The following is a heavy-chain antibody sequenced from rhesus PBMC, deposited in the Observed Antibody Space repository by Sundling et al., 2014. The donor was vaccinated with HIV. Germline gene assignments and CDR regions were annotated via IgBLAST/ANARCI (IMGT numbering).Heavy chain of an antibody. CDR2: IYGSDSSA. J-gene: IGHJ4*01. D-gene: IGHD6-31*01. V-gene: IGHV4-106*01. CDR1: GGSISGGHY. CDR3: ARELPGSGGFDY. Sequence: QLQLQESGPGLVKPSETLSLTCAVSGGSISGGHYWSWIRQSPGKGLEWIGYIYGSDSSANYNPSLKSRVTISEDTSKNHFSLKLTSMTAADTAVYFCARELPGSGGFDYWGQGILVTVSS.